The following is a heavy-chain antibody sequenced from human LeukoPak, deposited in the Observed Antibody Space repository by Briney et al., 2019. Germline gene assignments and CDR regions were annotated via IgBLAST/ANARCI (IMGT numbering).Heavy chain of an antibody. V-gene: IGHV3-23*01. J-gene: IGHJ4*02. CDR2: ISGSGGST. CDR1: GFTFSSYA. Sequence: GGSLRLSCAASGFTFSSYAMSWVRQAPGKGLEWVSAISGSGGSTYYADSVKGRFTISRDNSKNTLYLQMNSLRAKDTAVYYCAKGSGYSYGYLDYWGQGTLVTVSS. CDR3: AKGSGYSYGYLDY. D-gene: IGHD5-18*01.